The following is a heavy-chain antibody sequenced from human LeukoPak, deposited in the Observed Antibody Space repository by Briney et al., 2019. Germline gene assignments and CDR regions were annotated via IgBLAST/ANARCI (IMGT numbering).Heavy chain of an antibody. CDR2: IYPGDSDA. CDR3: ARPYSSTSIAGAWSY. V-gene: IGHV5-51*01. Sequence: EESLKISCQGSGYSFSRYWIGWVRQMPGKGLEWMGIIYPGDSDARYSPSFQGQVTISVDKSISTAYLQWSSLKASDTAIYYCARPYSSTSIAGAWSYWGQGTLVTVSS. D-gene: IGHD6-6*01. CDR1: GYSFSRYW. J-gene: IGHJ4*02.